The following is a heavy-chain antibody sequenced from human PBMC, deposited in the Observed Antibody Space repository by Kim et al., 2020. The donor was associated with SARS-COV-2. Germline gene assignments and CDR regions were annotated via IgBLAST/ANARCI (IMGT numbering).Heavy chain of an antibody. D-gene: IGHD1-26*01. V-gene: IGHV4-31*03. CDR1: GGSISSGGYY. J-gene: IGHJ6*02. Sequence: SETLSLTCTVSGGSISSGGYYWSWIRQHPGKGLEWIGYIYYSGSTYYNPSLKSRVTISVDTSKNQFSLKLSSVTAADTAVYYCARDRGSGSPHFYYYGMDVWGQGTTVTVSS. CDR2: IYYSGST. CDR3: ARDRGSGSPHFYYYGMDV.